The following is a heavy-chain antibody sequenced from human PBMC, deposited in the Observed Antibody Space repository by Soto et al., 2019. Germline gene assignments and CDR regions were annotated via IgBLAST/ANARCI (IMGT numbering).Heavy chain of an antibody. CDR3: ARDSGSYHYWFDP. D-gene: IGHD1-26*01. Sequence: SETLSLTCTVSGGSVSRGSYYWSWIRQPPGKGLEWIGYIYYSGSTNYKPSLKSRVTISVDTSKNQFSLKLSSVTAADTAVYYCARDSGSYHYWFDPWGQGTLVTVSS. CDR1: GGSVSRGSYY. J-gene: IGHJ5*02. V-gene: IGHV4-61*01. CDR2: IYYSGST.